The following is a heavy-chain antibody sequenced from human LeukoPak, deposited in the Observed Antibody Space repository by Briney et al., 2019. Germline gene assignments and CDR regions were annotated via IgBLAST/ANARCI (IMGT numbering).Heavy chain of an antibody. D-gene: IGHD2-2*01. V-gene: IGHV3-21*01. J-gene: IGHJ6*02. Sequence: PGGSVRRSGAASGFTGCSFRMMWVRQAPGKGLEGGSSISSSNSYIDHADQERGRFTISRDNDKNSLDLHMKSLRAEHTAVYYRARVPPSYCTSTRCYGGYYYGMDVWGPGTTVTVSS. CDR3: ARVPPSYCTSTRCYGGYYYGMDV. CDR2: ISSSNSYI. CDR1: GFTGCSFR.